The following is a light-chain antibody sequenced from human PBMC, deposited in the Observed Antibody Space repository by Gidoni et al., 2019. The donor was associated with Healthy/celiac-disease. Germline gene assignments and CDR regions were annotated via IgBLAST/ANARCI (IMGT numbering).Light chain of an antibody. J-gene: IGLJ2*01. CDR2: EGT. V-gene: IGLV2-23*01. CDR1: SSDVGSYNL. CDR3: SSYAGSSTLV. Sequence: QSALTQPASVSGSPGQTITISCTGTSSDVGSYNLVSWHQQHPGKAPKLIIYEGTKRPSGVSNRFSGSKSGNTASLTISGLQAEDEADYYCSSYAGSSTLVFGGGTKLTVL.